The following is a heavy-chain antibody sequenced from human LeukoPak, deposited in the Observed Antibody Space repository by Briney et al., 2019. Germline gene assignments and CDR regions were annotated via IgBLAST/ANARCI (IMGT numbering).Heavy chain of an antibody. J-gene: IGHJ4*02. D-gene: IGHD3-3*01. Sequence: QTGGSLRLSCAASGFIVSSNYMSWVRQAPGKGLEWVSVIYSGGSTYYADSVKGRFIISRDDSKNTLYLQMNSLRAEDTAVYYCASSGPPLYYFDYWGQGTLVTVSS. CDR2: IYSGGST. CDR3: ASSGPPLYYFDY. CDR1: GFIVSSNY. V-gene: IGHV3-66*01.